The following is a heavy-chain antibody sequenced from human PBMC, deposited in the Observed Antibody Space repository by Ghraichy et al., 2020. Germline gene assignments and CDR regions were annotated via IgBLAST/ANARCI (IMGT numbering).Heavy chain of an antibody. CDR1: GYTFTDYY. J-gene: IGHJ6*02. V-gene: IGHV1-2*02. D-gene: IGHD6-13*01. Sequence: ASVKVSCKASGYTFTDYYLHWVRQAPGQGLEWMGWINPNSGGSNYAPKFRGRVTVTRDTSITTAYMELSSLRSDDTAVYYCARDQGTIAVAGISPYYGMDVWGQGTTVTVSS. CDR3: ARDQGTIAVAGISPYYGMDV. CDR2: INPNSGGS.